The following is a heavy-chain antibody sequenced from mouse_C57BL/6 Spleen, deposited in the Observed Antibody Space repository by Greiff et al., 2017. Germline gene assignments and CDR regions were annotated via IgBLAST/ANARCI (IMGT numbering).Heavy chain of an antibody. CDR1: GYTFTGYW. V-gene: IGHV1-9*01. CDR3: ARYGTTVVAEAMDY. CDR2: ILPGSGST. Sequence: VQLQQSGAELMKPGASVKLSCKATGYTFTGYWIAWVKQRPGHGLEWIGEILPGSGSTNYNEKFKGKATFTAYTSSNTAYMQLSSLTTEDSAIYCCARYGTTVVAEAMDYWGQGTSVTVSS. D-gene: IGHD1-1*01. J-gene: IGHJ4*01.